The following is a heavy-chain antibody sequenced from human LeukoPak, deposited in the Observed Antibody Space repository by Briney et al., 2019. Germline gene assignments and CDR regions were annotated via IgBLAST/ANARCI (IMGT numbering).Heavy chain of an antibody. CDR2: IYYSGST. Sequence: SETLSLTCTVSGGSISSYYWSWIRQPPGKGLEWIGYIYYSGSTNYNPSLKSRVTISVDTSKNQFSLKLSSVTAADTAVYYCARVGLLWFGAPVWFDPWGQGTLVTVSS. J-gene: IGHJ5*02. V-gene: IGHV4-59*12. CDR3: ARVGLLWFGAPVWFDP. CDR1: GGSISSYY. D-gene: IGHD3-10*01.